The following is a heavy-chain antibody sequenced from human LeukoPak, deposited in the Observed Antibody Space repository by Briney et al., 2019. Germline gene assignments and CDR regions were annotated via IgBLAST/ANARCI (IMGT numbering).Heavy chain of an antibody. D-gene: IGHD5-18*01. Sequence: GGSLRLSCAASGFTFSSYEMNWVRQAPGKGLEWVSYISGGGTTIYLADSVKGRFTISRDNAKNSLYLQMNSLRAEDTAVYYCAREVDTAMACDAFDIWGQGTMVTVSS. V-gene: IGHV3-48*03. CDR2: ISGGGTTI. CDR1: GFTFSSYE. CDR3: AREVDTAMACDAFDI. J-gene: IGHJ3*02.